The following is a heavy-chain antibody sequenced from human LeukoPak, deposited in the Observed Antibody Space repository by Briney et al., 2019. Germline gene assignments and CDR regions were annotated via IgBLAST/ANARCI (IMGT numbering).Heavy chain of an antibody. CDR2: IIPMFGTT. V-gene: IGHV1-69*13. Sequence: ASVKVSCKAFGGTFSSYAITWLRQAPGQGLEWMGVIIPMFGTTRYAQKFQGRVTITADESTSTVYMELSSLRSEDTAVYYCARDWWLRPYYYYYYMDVWGKGTTVTVSS. CDR1: GGTFSSYA. D-gene: IGHD5-12*01. J-gene: IGHJ6*03. CDR3: ARDWWLRPYYYYYYMDV.